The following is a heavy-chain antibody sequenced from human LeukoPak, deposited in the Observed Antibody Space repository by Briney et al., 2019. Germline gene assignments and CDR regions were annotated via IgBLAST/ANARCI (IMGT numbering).Heavy chain of an antibody. D-gene: IGHD3-10*01. J-gene: IGHJ4*02. V-gene: IGHV3-33*01. CDR3: ARDRINGVTDN. CDR2: IWYDGSNK. Sequence: GGSLRLSCAASRFTFSSYGMHWVRQAPGKGLEWVAVIWYDGSNKYYADSVKGRFTISRGNSKNTLYLQMNSLRAEDTAVYYCARDRINGVTDNWGQGTLVTVSS. CDR1: RFTFSSYG.